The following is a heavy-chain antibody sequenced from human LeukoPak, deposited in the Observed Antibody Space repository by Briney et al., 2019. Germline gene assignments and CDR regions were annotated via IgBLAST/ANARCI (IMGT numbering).Heavy chain of an antibody. J-gene: IGHJ4*02. CDR3: ASRGWGGGPSALGS. D-gene: IGHD4-23*01. V-gene: IGHV4-39*01. CDR1: GGSISSSSYY. Sequence: SETLSLTCTVSGGSISSSSYYWGWIRQPPGKGLEWIGSIYYSGSTYYNPSLKSRVTISVDTSKNQFSLRLRSVTAADTGLYYCASRGWGGGPSALGSWGQGTLVTVSS. CDR2: IYYSGST.